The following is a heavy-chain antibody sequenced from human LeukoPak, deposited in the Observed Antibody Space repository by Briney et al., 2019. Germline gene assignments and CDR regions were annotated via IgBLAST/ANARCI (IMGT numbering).Heavy chain of an antibody. CDR1: GGSISSYY. CDR3: ARAITMIVVGHFDY. J-gene: IGHJ4*02. D-gene: IGHD3-22*01. CDR2: IYYSGST. V-gene: IGHV4-59*12. Sequence: SETLSLTCTVSGGSISSYYWSWIRQPPGKGLEWIGYIYYSGSTNYNPSLKSRVTISVDTSKNQFSLKLSSVTAADTAVYYCARAITMIVVGHFDYWGQGTLVTVSS.